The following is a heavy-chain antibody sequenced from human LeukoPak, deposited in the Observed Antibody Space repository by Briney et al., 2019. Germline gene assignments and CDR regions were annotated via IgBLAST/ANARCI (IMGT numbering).Heavy chain of an antibody. CDR3: ARDRATGFSDALDI. CDR1: GFIVSTNY. D-gene: IGHD2/OR15-2a*01. Sequence: GGSLRLSCAASGFIVSTNYMNWVRRAPGKGLEWVSVLYSDGSTYYADSVKGRFTISRDNSKNTLSLQMNSLRAEDTAVYYCARDRATGFSDALDIWGQGTMVIVSS. V-gene: IGHV3-66*01. J-gene: IGHJ3*02. CDR2: LYSDGST.